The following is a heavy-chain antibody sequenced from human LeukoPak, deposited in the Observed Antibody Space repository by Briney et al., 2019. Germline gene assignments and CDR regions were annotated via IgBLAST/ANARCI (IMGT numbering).Heavy chain of an antibody. Sequence: GGSLRLSCAASGFTFSIYAMSWVRQAPGKGLEWVSTVSASGAATYYGDSVKGRFTISRDNAKNMLYLQINSLRAEDTAAYYCAKGFYASGTYDRANHWFDPWGQGTLVTVSS. CDR3: AKGFYASGTYDRANHWFDP. CDR2: VSASGAAT. J-gene: IGHJ5*02. CDR1: GFTFSIYA. D-gene: IGHD3-10*01. V-gene: IGHV3-23*01.